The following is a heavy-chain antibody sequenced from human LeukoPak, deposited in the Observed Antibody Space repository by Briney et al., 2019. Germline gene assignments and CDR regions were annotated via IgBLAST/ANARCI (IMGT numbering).Heavy chain of an antibody. CDR3: MTTVVIPFDY. Sequence: GESLRLCCAASGFTFSGSAMHWVRQASGKGLEWVGRIRSKANSYATAYAASVKGRFTISRDDSKNTAYLQMNSLKTEYTAVYYCMTTVVIPFDYWGQGTLVTVSS. CDR1: GFTFSGSA. J-gene: IGHJ4*02. V-gene: IGHV3-73*01. D-gene: IGHD4-23*01. CDR2: IRSKANSYAT.